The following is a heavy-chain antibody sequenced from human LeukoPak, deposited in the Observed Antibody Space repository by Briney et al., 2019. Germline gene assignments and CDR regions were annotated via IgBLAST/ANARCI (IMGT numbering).Heavy chain of an antibody. V-gene: IGHV3-53*01. D-gene: IGHD2-15*01. CDR1: GFTVSSNC. CDR3: VKAGAVVVVAAKYFDY. CDR2: IYSGGAT. Sequence: GGSLRLSCAASGFTVSSNCMSWVRQAPGKGLEWVSVIYSGGATYYTDSVKGRFTISRDNSKNTLYLQMNSLRAEDTAVYYCVKAGAVVVVAAKYFDYWGQGTLVTVSS. J-gene: IGHJ4*02.